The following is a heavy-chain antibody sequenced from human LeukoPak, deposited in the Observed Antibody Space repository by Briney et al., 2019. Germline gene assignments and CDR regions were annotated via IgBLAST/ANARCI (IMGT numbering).Heavy chain of an antibody. V-gene: IGHV4-34*01. CDR1: GGSFSGYY. D-gene: IGHD6-6*01. CDR2: INHSGST. J-gene: IGHJ4*02. Sequence: SETLSLTCAVYGGSFSGYYWSWIRQPPGKGLEWIGEINHSGSTNYNPSLKSRVTISVETSKNQFSLKLSSVTAADTAVYYCARSGSYSSSSFDYWGQGTLVTVSS. CDR3: ARSGSYSSSSFDY.